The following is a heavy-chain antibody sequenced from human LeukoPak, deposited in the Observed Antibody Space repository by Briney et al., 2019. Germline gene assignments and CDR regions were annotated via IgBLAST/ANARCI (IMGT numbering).Heavy chain of an antibody. J-gene: IGHJ4*02. CDR1: GGSFSGYY. CDR3: VHDYGDHFDY. D-gene: IGHD4-17*01. Sequence: PSETLSLTCVVYGGSFSGYYWSWIRQPPGKGLEWIGEINHSGSTNYNPSLKSRVTISVDTSKNQFSLKLSSVTAADTAVYYCVHDYGDHFDYWGQGTLVTVSS. V-gene: IGHV4-34*01. CDR2: INHSGST.